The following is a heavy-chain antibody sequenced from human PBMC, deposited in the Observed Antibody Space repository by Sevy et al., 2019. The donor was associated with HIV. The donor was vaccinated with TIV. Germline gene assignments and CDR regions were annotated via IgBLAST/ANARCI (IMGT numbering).Heavy chain of an antibody. V-gene: IGHV3-21*01. CDR3: ARDCGPDSSGCVPYYYYMDV. J-gene: IGHJ6*03. CDR2: ISSSSSYI. CDR1: GFTFSSYS. D-gene: IGHD6-19*01. Sequence: GGSLRLSCAASGFTFSSYSMNWVRQAPGKGLEWVSSISSSSSYIYYADSVKGRFTISRDNAKNSLYLQMNSLGAEDTAVYYCARDCGPDSSGCVPYYYYMDVWGKGTTVTVSS.